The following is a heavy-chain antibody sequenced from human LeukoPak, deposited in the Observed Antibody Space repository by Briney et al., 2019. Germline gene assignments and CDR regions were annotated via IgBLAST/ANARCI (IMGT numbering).Heavy chain of an antibody. CDR2: IYYSGST. V-gene: IGHV4-59*08. D-gene: IGHD5-24*01. CDR1: GGSISSYY. CDR3: TRQKRWLQSPDAFDV. Sequence: PSETLSLTCTVSGGSISSYYWSWIRQPPGKGLEWIGYIYYSGSTNYNPSLQSRVAISVDMSKSQFSLELSSVTAADTAIYYCTRQKRWLQSPDAFDVWGQGTMVTVSS. J-gene: IGHJ3*01.